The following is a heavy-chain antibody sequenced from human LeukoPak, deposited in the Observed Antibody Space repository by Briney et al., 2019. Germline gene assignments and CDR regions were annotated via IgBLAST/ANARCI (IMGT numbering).Heavy chain of an antibody. CDR2: INRDGSTT. Sequence: GGSLRLSCAASGFTFSNSWMHWVRQAPGKGLVWVSRINRDGSTTSYADSVKGRFTISRDNAKNTLYLQMNNLRAEDTAVYYCARAWKVDYWGQGTLVTVSS. J-gene: IGHJ4*02. CDR3: ARAWKVDY. V-gene: IGHV3-74*01. D-gene: IGHD1-1*01. CDR1: GFTFSNSW.